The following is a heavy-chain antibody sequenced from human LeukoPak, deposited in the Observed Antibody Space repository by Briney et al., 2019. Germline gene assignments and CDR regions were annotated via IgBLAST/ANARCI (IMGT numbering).Heavy chain of an antibody. V-gene: IGHV3-23*01. CDR2: ISGSGGST. Sequence: GGSLRLSCSASGFTFSSYAMCWLRQAPRKGLEWVSSISGSGGSTYYADSVKGRFTISRDNSKNTLYLQMNSLRAEDTAVYYCAKAHMVVPAAPFDYWGQGTLVTVSA. CDR1: GFTFSSYA. J-gene: IGHJ4*02. CDR3: AKAHMVVPAAPFDY. D-gene: IGHD2-2*01.